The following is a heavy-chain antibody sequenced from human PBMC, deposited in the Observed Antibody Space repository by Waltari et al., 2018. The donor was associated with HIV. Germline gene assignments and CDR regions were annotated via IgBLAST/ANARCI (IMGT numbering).Heavy chain of an antibody. D-gene: IGHD3-22*01. V-gene: IGHV4-59*01. J-gene: IGHJ3*02. CDR1: GGSMSSYY. CDR2: IYYSGST. Sequence: QVQLQESGPGLVKPSETLSLTCTGPGGSMSSYYWSWIRQPPGKGLEWIGYIYYSGSTNYNPSLKSRVTISVDTSKNQFSLKLSSVTAADTAVYYCARYAGWLGLHYYDSSGYSDAFDIWGQGTMVTVSS. CDR3: ARYAGWLGLHYYDSSGYSDAFDI.